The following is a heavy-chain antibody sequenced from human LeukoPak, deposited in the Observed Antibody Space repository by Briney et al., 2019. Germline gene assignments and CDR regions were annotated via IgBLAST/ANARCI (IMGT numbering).Heavy chain of an antibody. CDR1: GFTFSSSW. J-gene: IGHJ4*02. Sequence: GGSLRLSCVASGFTFSSSWMSWVRQAPGKGLEWVANIKQDGSEKYCVDSVKGRFTISRDNAKNSLYLQMNSLRAEDTAVYYCAREAGIPPSTQQWPTSVDYCGQGTLVTVSS. V-gene: IGHV3-7*05. D-gene: IGHD5-18*01. CDR2: IKQDGSEK. CDR3: AREAGIPPSTQQWPTSVDY.